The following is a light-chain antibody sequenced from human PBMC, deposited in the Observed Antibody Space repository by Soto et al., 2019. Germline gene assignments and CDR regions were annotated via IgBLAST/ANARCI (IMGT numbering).Light chain of an antibody. Sequence: DIQMTQSPSTLSASVGDRVIITCRASQSISTWLAWYQHKPGKPPKVLIYKASILDSGVPSRFSGSGSGTEFTLPISSLQPDDVATYYCQQYESYSAGWTFGQGTKVEIK. CDR2: KAS. J-gene: IGKJ1*01. V-gene: IGKV1-5*03. CDR3: QQYESYSAGWT. CDR1: QSISTW.